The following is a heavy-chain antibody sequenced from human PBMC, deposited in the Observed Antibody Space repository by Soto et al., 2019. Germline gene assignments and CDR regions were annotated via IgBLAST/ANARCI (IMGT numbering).Heavy chain of an antibody. V-gene: IGHV3-30-3*01. CDR3: ARDPKTSGGQHWAFNYFDS. CDR1: GFSFSISP. D-gene: IGHD7-27*01. Sequence: GGSLRLTCAASGFSFSISPMQWVRQAPGKGPEWVALISYDGTNKFYADSVKGRFTISRDNSKSTLYLQVDSLRPEDAAVYYCARDPKTSGGQHWAFNYFDSWGQGTLVTVSS. CDR2: ISYDGTNK. J-gene: IGHJ4*02.